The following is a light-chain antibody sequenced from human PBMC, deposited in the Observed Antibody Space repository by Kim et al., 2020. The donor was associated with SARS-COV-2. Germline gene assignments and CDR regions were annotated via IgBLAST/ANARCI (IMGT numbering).Light chain of an antibody. Sequence: ATLSLSPGDRPTLACRASQSVSSYLAWYQQKPGQAPRLLIYDASNRATGIPARFSGSGSGTDFTLTISSLEPEDFAVYYCQQRRKFGQGTKVDIK. CDR2: DAS. J-gene: IGKJ1*01. CDR3: QQRRK. V-gene: IGKV3-11*01. CDR1: QSVSSY.